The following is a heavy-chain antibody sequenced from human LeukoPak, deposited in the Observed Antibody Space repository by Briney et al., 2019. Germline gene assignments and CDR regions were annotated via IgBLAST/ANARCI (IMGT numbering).Heavy chain of an antibody. J-gene: IGHJ4*02. D-gene: IGHD2-21*02. CDR2: INHSGST. CDR3: ARAPSQDCGGDYYFDY. CDR1: GGSFSGYY. Sequence: PSETLSLTCAVYGGSFSGYYWSWIRQPPXKXLEWIGEINHSGSTNYNPSLKSRVTISVDTSKNQFSLKLSSVTAADTAVYYCARAPSQDCGGDYYFDYWGQGTLVTVSS. V-gene: IGHV4-34*01.